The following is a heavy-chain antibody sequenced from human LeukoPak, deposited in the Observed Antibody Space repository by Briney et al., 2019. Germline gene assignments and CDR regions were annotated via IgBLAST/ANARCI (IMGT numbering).Heavy chain of an antibody. CDR2: IRYDGSNK. V-gene: IGHV3-30*02. J-gene: IGHJ6*03. D-gene: IGHD3-3*01. Sequence: GGSLRLSCAASGFTFSSYGMHWVRQAPGKGLEWVAFIRYDGSNKYYADSVKGRFTISRDNSKNTLYLQMNSLRAEDTAVYYCAKDERYDFWSGDGYYYYYMDVWGKGTTVTVSS. CDR1: GFTFSSYG. CDR3: AKDERYDFWSGDGYYYYYMDV.